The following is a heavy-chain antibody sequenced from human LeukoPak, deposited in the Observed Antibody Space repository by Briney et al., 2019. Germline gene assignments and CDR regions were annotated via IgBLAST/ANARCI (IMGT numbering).Heavy chain of an antibody. J-gene: IGHJ6*03. CDR2: IIPIFGTA. Sequence: GASVKVSCKASGGTFSSYAISWVRQAPGQGLEWMGGIIPIFGTANYAQKFQGRVTITTDESTSTAYMELSSLRSEDTAVYYCARGASTFDYYYYYYMDVWGKGTTVTVSS. CDR3: ARGASTFDYYYYYYMDV. D-gene: IGHD3-16*01. V-gene: IGHV1-69*05. CDR1: GGTFSSYA.